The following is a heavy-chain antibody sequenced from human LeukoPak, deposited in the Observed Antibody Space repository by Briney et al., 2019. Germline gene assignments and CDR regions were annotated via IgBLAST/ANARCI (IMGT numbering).Heavy chain of an antibody. J-gene: IGHJ6*03. CDR1: GGSMSSYY. CDR3: GRVTPGHRNAATGYYMDV. CDR2: ISTSGST. V-gene: IGHV4-4*07. D-gene: IGHD1-1*01. Sequence: SETLSLTCSVSGGSMSSYYLSCIRQPAGKALEWIGRISTSGSTTYNPSLKSRVTMSIDTSKNQFSLNLNSVTAADTAVYYCGRVTPGHRNAATGYYMDVWGKGDTVTVSS.